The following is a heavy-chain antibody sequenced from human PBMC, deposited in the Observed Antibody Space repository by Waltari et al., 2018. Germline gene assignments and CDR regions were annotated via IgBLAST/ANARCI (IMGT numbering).Heavy chain of an antibody. Sequence: LQLLQSGLEVKKPAPTVTFSVKGSSYTITDYYRRWIQPPPGKGLEWMGRVYPDGGTNNNPSHMKRSVTITDTTNNQFAQMQSTRTAADTAVLYYAALILGPRYYYYCLDVWGKGTPVTVSS. J-gene: IGHJ6*03. D-gene: IGHD3-16*01. CDR2: VYPDGGTN. V-gene: IGHV1-69-2*01. CDR1: SYTITDYY. CDR3: AALILGPRYYYYCLDV.